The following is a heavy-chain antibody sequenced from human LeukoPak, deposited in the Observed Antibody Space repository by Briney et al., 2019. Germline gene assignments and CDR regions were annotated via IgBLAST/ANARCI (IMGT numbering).Heavy chain of an antibody. CDR3: ASSDSGDYPYFDY. CDR2: INTDDST. Sequence: GGSLRLSCTASGFTFSRKYMTWVRQAPGQGLEWGSLINTDDSTYYADSVKGRFTASREISKNTLYLQMNSLRAEDTAVFYCASSDSGDYPYFDYWGRGTLVIVSS. CDR1: GFTFSRKY. J-gene: IGHJ4*02. V-gene: IGHV3-53*01. D-gene: IGHD4-17*01.